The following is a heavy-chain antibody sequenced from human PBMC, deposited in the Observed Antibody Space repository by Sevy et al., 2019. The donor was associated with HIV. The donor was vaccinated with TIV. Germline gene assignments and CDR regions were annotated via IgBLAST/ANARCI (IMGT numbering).Heavy chain of an antibody. Sequence: GGSLRLSCAASGFTFSNYWMHWVRQAPGKGLVWVSHINRDGSSTRYADTVKGRFTISRNNAKNTLYLQMNSLGVEDTAVYYCARELGSFDIWGQGTMVTVSS. CDR2: INRDGSST. J-gene: IGHJ3*02. V-gene: IGHV3-74*01. D-gene: IGHD7-27*01. CDR3: ARELGSFDI. CDR1: GFTFSNYW.